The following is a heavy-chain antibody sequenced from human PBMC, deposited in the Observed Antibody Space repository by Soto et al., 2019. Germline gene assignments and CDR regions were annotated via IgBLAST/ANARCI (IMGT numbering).Heavy chain of an antibody. V-gene: IGHV3-23*01. J-gene: IGHJ4*02. CDR3: AEIEGYYDFWSGYFDY. CDR1: GFTFSSYA. CDR2: ISGSGGST. D-gene: IGHD3-3*01. Sequence: EVQLLESGGGLVQPGGSLRLSCAASGFTFSSYAMSWVRQAPGKGLEWVSAISGSGGSTYYADSVKGRFTISRDNSKNTLYLQMNSLRAEDTAVYYCAEIEGYYDFWSGYFDYWGQGTLVTVSS.